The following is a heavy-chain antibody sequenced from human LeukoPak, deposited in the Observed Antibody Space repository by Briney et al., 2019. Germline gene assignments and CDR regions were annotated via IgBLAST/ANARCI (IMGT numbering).Heavy chain of an antibody. CDR2: IYYSGST. Sequence: SETLSLTCTVSGGSISSYYWSWIRQPPGKGLEWIGYIYYSGSTNYNPSLKSRVTISVDTSKNQFSLKLSSVTAADTAVYYCARLGTAAAGTHYYGMDVWGQGTTVTVSS. D-gene: IGHD6-13*01. CDR3: ARLGTAAAGTHYYGMDV. CDR1: GGSISSYY. V-gene: IGHV4-59*08. J-gene: IGHJ6*02.